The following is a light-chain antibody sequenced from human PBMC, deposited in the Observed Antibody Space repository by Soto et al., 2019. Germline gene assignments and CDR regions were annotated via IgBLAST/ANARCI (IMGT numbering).Light chain of an antibody. CDR3: QHYNTFSSPT. V-gene: IGKV1-5*01. CDR2: DAS. Sequence: DIPMTQSPSTLSASIGDRVTITCRASQSVNIWLAWYQQKPGKAPNLLIYDASTLESGVPSRFSGSGSGTEFTLTIGSLQPDDFATYYCQHYNTFSSPTCGPGTNLEIK. CDR1: QSVNIW. J-gene: IGKJ2*01.